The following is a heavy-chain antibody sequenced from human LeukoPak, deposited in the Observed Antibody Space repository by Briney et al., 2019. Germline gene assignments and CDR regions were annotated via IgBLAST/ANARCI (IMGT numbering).Heavy chain of an antibody. CDR1: GFTFSSYA. Sequence: GGSLRLSCAASGFTFSSYAMSWVRQAPGKGLEWVPAISGSGGSTYYADSVKGRFTISRDNSKNTLYLQMNSLRAEDTAVYYCAKDPPPFRGVIIDWFDPWGQGTLVTVSS. J-gene: IGHJ5*02. CDR3: AKDPPPFRGVIIDWFDP. V-gene: IGHV3-23*01. CDR2: ISGSGGST. D-gene: IGHD3-10*01.